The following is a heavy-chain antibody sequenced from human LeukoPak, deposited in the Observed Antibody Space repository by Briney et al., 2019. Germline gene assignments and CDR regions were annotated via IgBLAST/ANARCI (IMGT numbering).Heavy chain of an antibody. CDR1: GFSLSNYR. CDR2: ISPDGSQT. Sequence: GGSLRLSCAASGFSLSNYRKHWVSQAPGKGLVWVSQISPDGSQTFYADSVKGRFTISRDNAKNTLFLQMDSLRAEDTALYYCVRSLRSADFWGQGTLVTVSS. CDR3: VRSLRSADF. J-gene: IGHJ4*02. V-gene: IGHV3-74*01.